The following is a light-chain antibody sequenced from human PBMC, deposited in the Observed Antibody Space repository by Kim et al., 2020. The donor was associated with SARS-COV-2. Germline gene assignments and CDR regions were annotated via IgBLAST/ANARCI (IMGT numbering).Light chain of an antibody. CDR3: QQRSNWPLT. J-gene: IGKJ4*01. Sequence: EIVLTQSPATLSLSPGERATLSCRASQSFSSYLAWYHQKPGQAPRLLIYDASNRATGIPARFSGSGSGTDFTLTISSLEPEDFAVYYCQQRSNWPLTFGGGTKVDIK. CDR1: QSFSSY. CDR2: DAS. V-gene: IGKV3-11*01.